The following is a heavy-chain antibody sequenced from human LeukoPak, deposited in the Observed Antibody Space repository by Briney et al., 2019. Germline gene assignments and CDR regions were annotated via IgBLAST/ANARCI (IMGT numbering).Heavy chain of an antibody. CDR2: INPNNGDT. V-gene: IGHV1-2*02. CDR3: TREGRPANYYDWFDP. J-gene: IGHJ5*02. Sequence: ASVKVSCKASGYTFSGYHMHWVRQAPGQGPEWMGCINPNNGDTNYAQKFQGRVTMTRDMSVSTVYMDLSSLRSDDTAVYYCTREGRPANYYDWFDPWGQGTLVTVSS. CDR1: GYTFSGYH. D-gene: IGHD3-10*01.